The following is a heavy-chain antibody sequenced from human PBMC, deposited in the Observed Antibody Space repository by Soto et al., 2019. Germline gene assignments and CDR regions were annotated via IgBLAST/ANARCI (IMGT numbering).Heavy chain of an antibody. Sequence: PGGSLRLSCAASGFTFSSYDMHWVRQATGKGLEWVSAIGTAGDTYYPGSVKGRFTISRENAKNSLYLQMNSLRAGDTAVYYCARGRDFWSGYDYDAFDIWGQGTMVTVSS. D-gene: IGHD3-3*01. CDR3: ARGRDFWSGYDYDAFDI. CDR1: GFTFSSYD. CDR2: IGTAGDT. J-gene: IGHJ3*02. V-gene: IGHV3-13*01.